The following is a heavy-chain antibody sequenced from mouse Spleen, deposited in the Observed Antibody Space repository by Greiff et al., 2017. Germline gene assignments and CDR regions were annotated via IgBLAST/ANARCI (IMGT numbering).Heavy chain of an antibody. CDR3: ARPLHYRYAMDY. CDR2: IDPSDSET. J-gene: IGHJ4*01. CDR1: GYTFTSYW. V-gene: IGHV1-52*01. Sequence: VQLQQPGAELVRPGSSVKLSCKASGYTFTSYWMHWVKQRPIQGLEWIGNIDPSDSETHYNQKFKDKATLTVDKSSSTAYMQLSSLTSEDSAVYYCARPLHYRYAMDYWGQGTSVTVSS. D-gene: IGHD2-14*01.